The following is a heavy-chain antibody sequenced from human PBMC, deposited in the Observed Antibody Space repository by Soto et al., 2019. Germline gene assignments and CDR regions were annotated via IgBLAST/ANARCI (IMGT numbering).Heavy chain of an antibody. J-gene: IGHJ5*02. Sequence: ASVKVSCKASGGTFSSSSINWVRQAPGQGLEWMGRFIPSLGFANYGQKFQGRVTLTADKSTSTAYMEVTSLRFEDTAVYYCARDRSSSSLNNWFDPWGQGTLVTVSS. CDR1: GGTFSSSS. CDR3: ARDRSSSSLNNWFDP. D-gene: IGHD6-6*01. CDR2: FIPSLGFA. V-gene: IGHV1-69*04.